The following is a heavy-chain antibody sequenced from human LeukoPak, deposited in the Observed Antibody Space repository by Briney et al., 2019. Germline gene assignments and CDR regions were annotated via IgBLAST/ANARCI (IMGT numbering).Heavy chain of an antibody. CDR1: GFTFSSYA. J-gene: IGHJ4*02. Sequence: PGGSLRLSCAASGFTFSSYAMHWVRQAPGKGLEWVAVIPYDGSNKYYADSVKGRFTISRDNSKNTLYLQMNSLRAEDTAVYYCARQPLWFGELPYYFDYWGQGTLVTVSS. V-gene: IGHV3-30*04. CDR2: IPYDGSNK. CDR3: ARQPLWFGELPYYFDY. D-gene: IGHD3-10*01.